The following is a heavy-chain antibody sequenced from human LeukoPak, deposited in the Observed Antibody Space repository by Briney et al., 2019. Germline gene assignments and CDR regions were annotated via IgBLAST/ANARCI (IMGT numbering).Heavy chain of an antibody. V-gene: IGHV4-34*01. CDR2: INHSGST. Sequence: PSETLSLTCTVSGGSISSYFWSWIRQPPGKGLEWIGEINHSGSTNYNPSLKSRVTISVDTSKNQFSLKLSSVTAADTAVYYCARNGLEARQRRYYYGMDVWGQGTTVTVSS. CDR1: GGSISSYF. CDR3: ARNGLEARQRRYYYGMDV. D-gene: IGHD6-6*01. J-gene: IGHJ6*02.